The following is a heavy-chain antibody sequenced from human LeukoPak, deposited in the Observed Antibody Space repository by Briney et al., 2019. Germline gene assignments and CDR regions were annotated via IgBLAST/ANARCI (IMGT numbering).Heavy chain of an antibody. Sequence: SETLSLTCTVSGGSISSSSYYWGWIRQPPGRGLEWIGSIYGSGSAYYNPSLKSRVTMSIDTSKNQFSLKLSSVTAADTAVYYCARQPDIVGPTFDCWGQGTLVTVSS. V-gene: IGHV4-39*01. J-gene: IGHJ4*02. CDR2: IYGSGSA. CDR1: GGSISSSSYY. CDR3: ARQPDIVGPTFDC. D-gene: IGHD2-15*01.